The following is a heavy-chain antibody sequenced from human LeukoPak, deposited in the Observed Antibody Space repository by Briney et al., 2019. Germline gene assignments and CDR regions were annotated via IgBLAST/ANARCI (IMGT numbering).Heavy chain of an antibody. CDR2: ISGSGGST. CDR1: GFTFSSYA. CDR3: AKSDRPADTGAYFDY. J-gene: IGHJ4*02. V-gene: IGHV3-23*01. D-gene: IGHD2-2*01. Sequence: GGSLRLSCAASGFTFSSYAMSWVRQAPGKGLEWVSAISGSGGSTYYADSVKGRFTISRDNSKNTLYLQMNSPRAQDTAVYYCAKSDRPADTGAYFDYWGQGTLVTVSS.